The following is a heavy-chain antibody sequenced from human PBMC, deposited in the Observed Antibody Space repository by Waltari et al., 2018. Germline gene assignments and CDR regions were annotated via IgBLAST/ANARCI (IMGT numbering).Heavy chain of an antibody. CDR2: TYYNGNT. CDR1: GDSISNDNYH. V-gene: IGHV4-39*02. Sequence: QLQLQESGPGLVKPSETLSLTCTVSGDSISNDNYHWAWVRQPPGKGLEWIGSTYYNGNTYYSPSLKSRVTISVDTSKNQFSLRLSSVTAADTAVYYCTTEYSSSSAYWGQGTLVTVSS. J-gene: IGHJ4*02. CDR3: TTEYSSSSAY. D-gene: IGHD6-6*01.